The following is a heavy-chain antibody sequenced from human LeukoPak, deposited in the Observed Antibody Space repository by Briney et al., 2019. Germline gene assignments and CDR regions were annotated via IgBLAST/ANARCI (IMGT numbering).Heavy chain of an antibody. CDR3: ARDPSDY. CDR2: IGSASTTI. J-gene: IGHJ4*02. V-gene: IGHV3-48*02. CDR1: GFTFSSYN. Sequence: GGSLRLSCAASGFTFSSYNMNWVRQAPGKGLEWVSYIGSASTTIYYADSVKGRFTISRGNAKNSLYLQMNSLRDEDTAVYYCARDPSDYWGQGTLVTVSS.